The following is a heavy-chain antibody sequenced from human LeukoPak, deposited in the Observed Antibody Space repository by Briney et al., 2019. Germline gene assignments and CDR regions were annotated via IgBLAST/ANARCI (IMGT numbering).Heavy chain of an antibody. CDR3: AKDNGRYYYYYMDV. CDR2: ISWNSGSI. Sequence: PGRSLRLSCAASGFTFDDYAMHWVRQAPGKGLEWVSGISWNSGSIGYADSVKGRFTISRGNAKNSLYLQMNSLRAEDMALYYCAKDNGRYYYYYMDVWGKGTTVTVSS. J-gene: IGHJ6*03. V-gene: IGHV3-9*03. CDR1: GFTFDDYA.